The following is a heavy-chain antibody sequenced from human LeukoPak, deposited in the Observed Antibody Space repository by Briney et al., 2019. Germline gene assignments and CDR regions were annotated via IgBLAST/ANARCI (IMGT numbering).Heavy chain of an antibody. J-gene: IGHJ4*02. CDR2: ISAYNGNT. CDR1: GYTLTSYG. V-gene: IGHV1-18*01. CDR3: ARVRELLTYYYGSGSSNYFDY. Sequence: GASVKVSCKASGYTLTSYGISWVRQAPGQGLEWMRWISAYNGNTNYAQKLQGRVTMTTDTSTSTAYMELSRLRSDDTAVYYCARVRELLTYYYGSGSSNYFDYWGQGTLVTVSS. D-gene: IGHD3-10*01.